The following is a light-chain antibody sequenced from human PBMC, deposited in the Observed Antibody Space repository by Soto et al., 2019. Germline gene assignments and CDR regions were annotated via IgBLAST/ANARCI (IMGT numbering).Light chain of an antibody. CDR3: AAWDDSLSGVV. CDR2: SKN. J-gene: IGLJ2*01. Sequence: QSLLTQPPSASGTPGQRVTISCSGSSSNIGSNYVYWYQQLPGTAPKLLIYSKNQRPSGVPDRFSGSKSGTSASLAISGLRSEDEADYYCAAWDDSLSGVVFGGGTKLTVL. V-gene: IGLV1-47*02. CDR1: SSNIGSNY.